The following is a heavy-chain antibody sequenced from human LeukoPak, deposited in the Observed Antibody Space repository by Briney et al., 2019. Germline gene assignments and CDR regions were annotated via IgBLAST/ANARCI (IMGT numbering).Heavy chain of an antibody. CDR1: GFTFSSYW. Sequence: GGSLRLSCAASGFTFSSYWMSWVRQAPGKGLVWVSRISTDGSSTYSADSVKGRFTISRDNTKNTLYLQMNDPRAEDTAVYYCTRGRSPGYGYFDYWGQGTLVTVSS. CDR3: TRGRSPGYGYFDY. CDR2: ISTDGSST. J-gene: IGHJ4*02. D-gene: IGHD3-16*01. V-gene: IGHV3-74*01.